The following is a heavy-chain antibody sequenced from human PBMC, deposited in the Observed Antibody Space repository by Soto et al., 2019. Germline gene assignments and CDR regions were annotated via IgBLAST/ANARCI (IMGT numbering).Heavy chain of an antibody. CDR2: IIPLLRIV. J-gene: IGHJ3*01. V-gene: IGHV1-69*08. CDR1: GGTFSSYT. Sequence: QVQLVQSGAEVKKPGSSVNVSCKASGGTFSSYTISWVRQAPGQGLEWVGRIIPLLRIVNYAQKFQGRVTITADRSSGTAYMDLSSLRSDDTAVYYCAREPPALKGDAYDVWGQGTMVIVSS. CDR3: AREPPALKGDAYDV.